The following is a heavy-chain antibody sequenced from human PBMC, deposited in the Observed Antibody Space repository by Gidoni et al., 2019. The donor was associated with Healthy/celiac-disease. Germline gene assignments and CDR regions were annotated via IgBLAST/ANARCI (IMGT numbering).Heavy chain of an antibody. D-gene: IGHD3-3*01. CDR2: IYHSGST. J-gene: IGHJ4*02. CDR1: GYSISSGYY. Sequence: QVQLPESLPGLVKPSATLSLTCTVSGYSISSGYYWGWIRQPPGKGLEWIGSIYHSGSTYYNPSLKSRVTISVDTSKNQFSLKLSSVTAADTAVYYCARPGFLEWLLSPFDYWGQGTLVTVSS. CDR3: ARPGFLEWLLSPFDY. V-gene: IGHV4-38-2*02.